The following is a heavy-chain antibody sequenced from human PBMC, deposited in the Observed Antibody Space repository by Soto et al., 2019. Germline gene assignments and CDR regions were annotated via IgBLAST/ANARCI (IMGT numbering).Heavy chain of an antibody. CDR3: ARGQGYCTSSGCSSFDY. D-gene: IGHD2-2*01. J-gene: IGHJ4*02. Sequence: ASVKVSCKTSGYTFTGYFLHWVRQAPGQGPEWMGWIGPHSGITNYARTLQGRVSMTRDRSIDTAYMEVNRLTSDDTAVYYCARGQGYCTSSGCSSFDYWGRGTLVTVSS. CDR2: IGPHSGIT. V-gene: IGHV1-2*02. CDR1: GYTFTGYF.